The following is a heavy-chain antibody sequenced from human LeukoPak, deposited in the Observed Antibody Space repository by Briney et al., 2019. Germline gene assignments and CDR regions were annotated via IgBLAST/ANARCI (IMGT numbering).Heavy chain of an antibody. J-gene: IGHJ4*02. CDR2: IYYSGST. CDR1: GGSISSSSYY. V-gene: IGHV4-39*07. CDR3: ARESKVVVAATDLDY. D-gene: IGHD2-15*01. Sequence: SETLSLTCTVSGGSISSSSYYWGWIRQPPGKGLEWIGSIYYSGSTYYNPSLKSRVTISVDTSKNQFSLKLSSVTAADTAVYYCARESKVVVAATDLDYWGQGTLVTVSS.